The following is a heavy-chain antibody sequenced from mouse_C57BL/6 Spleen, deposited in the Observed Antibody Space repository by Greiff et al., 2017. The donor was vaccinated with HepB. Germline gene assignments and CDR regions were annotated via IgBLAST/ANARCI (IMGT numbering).Heavy chain of an antibody. V-gene: IGHV1-80*01. CDR3: ARRDYDEGYYFDY. CDR2: IYPGDGDT. CDR1: GYAFSSYW. D-gene: IGHD2-4*01. Sequence: VQLQQSGAELVKPGASVKISCKASGYAFSSYWMNWVKQRPGKGLEWIGQIYPGDGDTNYNGKFKGKATLTADKSSSTAYMQLSSLTSEDSAVYFCARRDYDEGYYFDYWGQGTTLTVSS. J-gene: IGHJ2*01.